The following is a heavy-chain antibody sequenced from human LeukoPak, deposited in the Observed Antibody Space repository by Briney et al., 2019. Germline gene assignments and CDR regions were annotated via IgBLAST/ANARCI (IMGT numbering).Heavy chain of an antibody. J-gene: IGHJ6*03. V-gene: IGHV1-2*02. D-gene: IGHD2-15*01. CDR2: INANSGGR. Sequence: GASVKVSCKASGYTFTNYGISWVRQAPGQGLEWVGWINANSGGRNYAQKFQGRVTMTRDTSISTAYMELSSLRSDDTAVYYCARAKDEEGDYYSYYMDVWGKGTTVTVSS. CDR3: ARAKDEEGDYYSYYMDV. CDR1: GYTFTNYG.